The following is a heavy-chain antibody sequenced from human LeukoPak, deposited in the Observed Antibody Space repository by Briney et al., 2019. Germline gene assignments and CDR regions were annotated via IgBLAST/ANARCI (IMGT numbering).Heavy chain of an antibody. D-gene: IGHD6-19*01. CDR1: GYTFTSYD. CDR3: ARTSGWYRPIDY. CDR2: MNPNSGNT. V-gene: IGHV1-8*01. Sequence: ASVKVSCKASGYTFTSYDINWVRQATGQGLEWMGWMNPNSGNTGYAQKFQGRVTMTRDTSTSTVYMELSSLRSEDTAVYYCARTSGWYRPIDYWGQGTLVTVSS. J-gene: IGHJ4*02.